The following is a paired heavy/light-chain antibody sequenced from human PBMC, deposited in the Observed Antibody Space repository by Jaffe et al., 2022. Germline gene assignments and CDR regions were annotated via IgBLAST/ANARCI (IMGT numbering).Light chain of an antibody. Sequence: DIQMTQSPSSLSAFVGDRVTITCRASQSVNTYLSWYQQKPGKAPKLLIYAASSLQSGVPSRFSGSGSGTDFTLTISSLQPEDFATYYCQQSYSTPRTFGGGTKVEIK. CDR2: AAS. J-gene: IGKJ4*01. CDR1: QSVNTY. V-gene: IGKV1-39*01. CDR3: QQSYSTPRT.
Heavy chain of an antibody. V-gene: IGHV3-48*03. J-gene: IGHJ3*02. D-gene: IGHD2-2*02. CDR2: TSSSGTIR. Sequence: EVHLVESGGGLVQPGGSLRLSCAASGFTFSGYEMNWVRQAPGKGLEWVSYTSSSGTIRYYADSVKGRFTISRDNAKNSLYLQMNSLRAEDTAVYYCARDSTQEYLARDAFDIWGQGTMVTVSS. CDR3: ARDSTQEYLARDAFDI. CDR1: GFTFSGYE.